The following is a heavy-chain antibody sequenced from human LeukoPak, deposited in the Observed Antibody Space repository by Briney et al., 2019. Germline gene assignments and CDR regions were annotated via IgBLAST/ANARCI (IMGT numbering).Heavy chain of an antibody. CDR2: IHYSGST. J-gene: IGHJ4*02. CDR3: ARGGNSGSYFLLD. CDR1: GGSISTTY. Sequence: SETLSPTCSVSGGSISTTYWSRIRQPPGKGLEWIGYIHYSGSTNYNPSLKSRVTISVDTSKNQFSLKLSSVTAADTAVYYCARGGNSGSYFLLDWGQGTLVTVTS. D-gene: IGHD1-26*01. V-gene: IGHV4-59*01.